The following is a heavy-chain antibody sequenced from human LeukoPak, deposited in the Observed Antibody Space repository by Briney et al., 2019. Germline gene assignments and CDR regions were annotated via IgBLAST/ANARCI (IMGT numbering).Heavy chain of an antibody. CDR1: GGSFNGYY. CDR2: INRSGST. Sequence: KPSETLSLTCAVYGGSFNGYYWSWIRQPPGKGLEWIGEINRSGSTNYSPSLKSRVTLSVDTSKNQFSLKLSSVTAADTAVYYCAAGSGGNFLVWWYFDLWGRGTLVTVSS. V-gene: IGHV4-34*01. CDR3: AAGSGGNFLVWWYFDL. D-gene: IGHD4-23*01. J-gene: IGHJ2*01.